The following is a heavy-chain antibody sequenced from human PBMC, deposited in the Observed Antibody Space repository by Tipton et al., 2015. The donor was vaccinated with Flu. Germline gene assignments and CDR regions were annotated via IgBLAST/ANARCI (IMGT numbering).Heavy chain of an antibody. CDR1: GDSIRSDFF. Sequence: TLSLTCTVSGDSIRSDFFWACVRQAPGKGLQWIGNIHHTRTTYYNTSLTSRLTISVVRSKNKFSLKLTSATAADTAVYYCSRRYYSNYVAEPKNWFDPWGQGTLVAVSS. CDR2: IHHTRTT. D-gene: IGHD4-11*01. CDR3: SRRYYSNYVAEPKNWFDP. J-gene: IGHJ5*02. V-gene: IGHV4-38-2*02.